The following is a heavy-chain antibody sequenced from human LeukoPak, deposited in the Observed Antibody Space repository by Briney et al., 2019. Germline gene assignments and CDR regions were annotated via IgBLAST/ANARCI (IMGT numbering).Heavy chain of an antibody. D-gene: IGHD3-16*01. CDR1: GFTFSNYE. CDR3: ARLYGRDFDY. V-gene: IGHV3-48*03. Sequence: GGSLRLSCAASGFTFSNYEMNWVRQAPGKGLEWVSYITSSGSTIYYADSMKGRFTISRDNAKNSLYLQMNSLRAEDTAVYYCARLYGRDFDYWGRGTPVTVSS. J-gene: IGHJ4*02. CDR2: ITSSGSTI.